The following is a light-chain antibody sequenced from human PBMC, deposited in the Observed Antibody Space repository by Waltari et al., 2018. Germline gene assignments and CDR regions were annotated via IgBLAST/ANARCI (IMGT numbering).Light chain of an antibody. CDR2: EGT. J-gene: IGLJ2*01. Sequence: QSALTQPASVSGSPGQSITISCTGSSTDLGSSTLVSLYQHHPDKAPHLRISEGTERPSGLSHRFSGSKAGNPASLTISSLQPDDEADYYCFSYADGRSLVFGGGTKLTVL. CDR1: STDLGSSTL. V-gene: IGLV2-23*01. CDR3: FSYADGRSLV.